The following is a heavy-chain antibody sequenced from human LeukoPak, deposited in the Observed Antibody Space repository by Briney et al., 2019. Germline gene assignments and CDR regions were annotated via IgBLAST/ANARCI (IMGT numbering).Heavy chain of an antibody. CDR1: GGSISSSNW. CDR2: IYHSGST. J-gene: IGHJ4*02. Sequence: PSGTLSLTCAVSGGSISSSNWWSWVRQPPGKGLEWIGEIYHSGSTNYNPSLKSRVTISVDKSKNQFSLKLSSVTAADTAVYYCARVSDSRTPVVTPEGGGFDYWGQGTLVIVSS. D-gene: IGHD4-23*01. V-gene: IGHV4-4*02. CDR3: ARVSDSRTPVVTPEGGGFDY.